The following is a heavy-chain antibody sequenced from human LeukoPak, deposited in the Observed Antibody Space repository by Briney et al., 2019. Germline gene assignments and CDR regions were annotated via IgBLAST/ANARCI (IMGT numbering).Heavy chain of an antibody. CDR2: IYTSGST. V-gene: IGHV4-4*07. Sequence: SETLSLTFTVSGVSISSYYWSWIRQPAGKGLEWIGRIYTSGSTNYTPSLKSRVAMSVDTSKNQFSLKLSSVTAADTAVYYCARGGYYGSGNDFRFDPWGQGTLVTVSS. CDR1: GVSISSYY. J-gene: IGHJ5*02. D-gene: IGHD3-10*01. CDR3: ARGGYYGSGNDFRFDP.